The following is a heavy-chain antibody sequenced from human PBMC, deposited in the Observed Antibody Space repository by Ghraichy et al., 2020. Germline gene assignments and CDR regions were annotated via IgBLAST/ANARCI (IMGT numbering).Heavy chain of an antibody. CDR1: GGTFSSYA. D-gene: IGHD3-10*01. CDR3: ARSITMVRGVIPFEYYYYGMDV. J-gene: IGHJ6*02. CDR2: IIPIFGTA. V-gene: IGHV1-69*06. Sequence: SVKVSCKASGGTFSSYAISWVRQAPGQGLEWMGGIIPIFGTANYAQKFKGRVTITADKSTSTAYMELSSLRSEDTAVYYCARSITMVRGVIPFEYYYYGMDVWGQGTTVTVSS.